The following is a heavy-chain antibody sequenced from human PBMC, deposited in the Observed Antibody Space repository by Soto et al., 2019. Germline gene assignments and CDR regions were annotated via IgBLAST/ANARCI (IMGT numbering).Heavy chain of an antibody. Sequence: SETLSLTCSVSGGTISSYYWSWLRQPPGKGLEWIGYIYSRGTTSYNPSLKSRATILVDTSKNQFSLRLTSVTATDTAVYYCATGRISRGLDVWGQGTKVTVSS. CDR2: IYSRGTT. J-gene: IGHJ6*02. V-gene: IGHV4-59*12. CDR3: ATGRISRGLDV. CDR1: GGTISSYY.